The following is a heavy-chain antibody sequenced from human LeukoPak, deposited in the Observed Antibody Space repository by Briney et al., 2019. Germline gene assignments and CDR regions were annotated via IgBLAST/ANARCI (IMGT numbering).Heavy chain of an antibody. D-gene: IGHD3-16*01. Sequence: GGSLRLSCAASGFTFSSYSMNWVRQAPGKGLEWVSSISSSSSYIYYADSVKGRFTISRDNAKNSLYQQMNSLRAEDTAVYYCARWGGGGLYYYYYMDVWGKGTTVTVSS. CDR3: ARWGGGGLYYYYYMDV. V-gene: IGHV3-21*01. CDR1: GFTFSSYS. CDR2: ISSSSSYI. J-gene: IGHJ6*03.